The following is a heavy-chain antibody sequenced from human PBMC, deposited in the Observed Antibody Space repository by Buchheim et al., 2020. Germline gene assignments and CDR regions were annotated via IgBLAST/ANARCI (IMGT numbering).Heavy chain of an antibody. J-gene: IGHJ6*02. V-gene: IGHV3-23*01. D-gene: IGHD1-26*01. CDR1: GFTFNSYG. CDR3: AKGAVSGSSSYHGMDV. Sequence: EVQLLESGGGLVQAGGSLRLSCSASGFTFNSYGMNWVRQAPGKGLEWVSVIIGSGATTYYTDSVKGRFTISRDTSKTTLYLQMNSQISEDTAIYYCAKGAVSGSSSYHGMDVWGQGTT. CDR2: IIGSGATT.